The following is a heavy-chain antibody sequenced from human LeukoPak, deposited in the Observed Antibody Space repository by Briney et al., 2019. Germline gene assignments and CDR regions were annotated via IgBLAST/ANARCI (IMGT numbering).Heavy chain of an antibody. J-gene: IGHJ4*02. D-gene: IGHD1-26*01. CDR3: ARRIVGATRPFDY. CDR2: IYYSGST. V-gene: IGHV4-39*07. Sequence: PSETLSLTCTVSGGSISSSSYYWGWIRQPPGKGLEWIGSIYYSGSTYYNPSLKSRVTISVDTCKNQFSLKLSSVTAADTAVYYCARRIVGATRPFDYWGQGTLVTVSS. CDR1: GGSISSSSYY.